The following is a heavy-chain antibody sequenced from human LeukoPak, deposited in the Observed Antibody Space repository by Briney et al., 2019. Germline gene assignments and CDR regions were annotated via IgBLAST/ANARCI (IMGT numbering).Heavy chain of an antibody. D-gene: IGHD2/OR15-2a*01. Sequence: ASVRVSCKASGYTFTSYGISWVRQAPGQGLEWMGWISAYNGNTNYAQKLQGRVTMTTDTSTSTAYMELRSLRSDDTAVYYCARDTIITSQNIVIDPWGQGTLVTVSS. CDR2: ISAYNGNT. CDR3: ARDTIITSQNIVIDP. CDR1: GYTFTSYG. J-gene: IGHJ5*02. V-gene: IGHV1-18*01.